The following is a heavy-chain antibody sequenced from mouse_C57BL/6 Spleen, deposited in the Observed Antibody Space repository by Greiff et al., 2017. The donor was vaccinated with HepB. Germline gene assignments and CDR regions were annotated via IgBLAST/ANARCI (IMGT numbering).Heavy chain of an antibody. D-gene: IGHD2-10*02. CDR2: INPGSGGT. J-gene: IGHJ2*01. CDR1: GYAFTNYL. V-gene: IGHV1-54*01. CDR3: ARRGYGNPYFDY. Sequence: VMLVESGAELVRPGTSVKVSCKASGYAFTNYLIEWVKQRPGQGLEWIGVINPGSGGTNYNEKFKGKATLTADKSSSTAYMQLSSLTSEDSAVYFCARRGYGNPYFDYWGQGTTLTVSS.